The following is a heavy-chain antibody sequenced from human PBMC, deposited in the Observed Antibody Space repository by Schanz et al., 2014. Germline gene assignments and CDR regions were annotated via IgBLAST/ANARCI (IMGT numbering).Heavy chain of an antibody. V-gene: IGHV4-59*08. J-gene: IGHJ5*02. CDR1: GGSIRGYY. D-gene: IGHD4-4*01. CDR2: VHSSGST. CDR3: ARHLPGGYNNHGWFDP. Sequence: QVQLQESGPGLVKPSETLSLTCTVSGGSIRGYYCSWIRQPPGKGLEWIGYVHSSGSTNYNSSLRVRVPIPVTPPKTRFPRSLSSVPAADTAVYYCARHLPGGYNNHGWFDPWGQGTLVTVSS.